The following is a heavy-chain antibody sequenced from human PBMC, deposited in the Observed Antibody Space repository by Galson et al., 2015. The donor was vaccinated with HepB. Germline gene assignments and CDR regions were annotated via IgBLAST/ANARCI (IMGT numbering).Heavy chain of an antibody. CDR3: ATDVYYSTYWSWLDP. V-gene: IGHV3-15*01. D-gene: IGHD2-8*02. Sequence: SLRLSCAASGFPFNNAWMTWVRQAPGMGLEWVGHIKSKTDGETTDYAAPVKGRFTISRDDSKNRLYLQMNGLKPEDTAVYYCATDVYYSTYWSWLDPWGQGTLVTVSS. J-gene: IGHJ5*02. CDR1: GFPFNNAW. CDR2: IKSKTDGETT.